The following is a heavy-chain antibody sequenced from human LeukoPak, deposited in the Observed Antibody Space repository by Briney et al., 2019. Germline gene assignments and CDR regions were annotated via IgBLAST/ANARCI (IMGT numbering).Heavy chain of an antibody. CDR3: AKGKWPRWYYFDY. J-gene: IGHJ4*02. Sequence: GGSLRLSCAASGFTFSDYYMSWIRQAPGKGLERVSYISSSGSTIYYADSVKGRFTISRDNAKNTLYLQMNSLRAEDTAVYYCAKGKWPRWYYFDYWGQGTLVTVSS. CDR2: ISSSGSTI. CDR1: GFTFSDYY. V-gene: IGHV3-11*01. D-gene: IGHD2-15*01.